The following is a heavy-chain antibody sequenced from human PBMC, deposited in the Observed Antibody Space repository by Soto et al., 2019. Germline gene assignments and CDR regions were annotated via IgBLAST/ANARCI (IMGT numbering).Heavy chain of an antibody. CDR3: ATVAVAGSYYYYYGMDV. J-gene: IGHJ6*02. Sequence: ASVKVSFKVSGYTLTELSMHWVRQAPGKGLEWMGGFDPEDGETIYAQKFQGRVTMTEDTSTDTAYMELSSLRSEDTAVYYCATVAVAGSYYYYYGMDVWGQGTTVTVSS. CDR2: FDPEDGET. D-gene: IGHD6-19*01. V-gene: IGHV1-24*01. CDR1: GYTLTELS.